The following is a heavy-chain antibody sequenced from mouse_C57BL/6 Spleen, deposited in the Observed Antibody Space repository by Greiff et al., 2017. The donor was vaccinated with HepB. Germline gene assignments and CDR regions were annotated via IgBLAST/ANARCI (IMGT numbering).Heavy chain of an antibody. CDR1: GFNIKDDY. D-gene: IGHD2-5*01. CDR2: IDPENGDT. Sequence: VHVKQSGAELVRPGASVKLSCTASGFNIKDDYMHWVKQRPEQGLEWIGWIDPENGDTEYASKFQGKATITADTSSNTAYLQLSSLTSEDTAVYYCTLYSNYEGYYAMDYWGQGTSVTVSS. J-gene: IGHJ4*01. V-gene: IGHV14-4*01. CDR3: TLYSNYEGYYAMDY.